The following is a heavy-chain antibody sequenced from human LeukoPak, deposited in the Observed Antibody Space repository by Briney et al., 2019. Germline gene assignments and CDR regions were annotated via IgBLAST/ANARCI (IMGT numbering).Heavy chain of an antibody. J-gene: IGHJ5*02. D-gene: IGHD2-2*01. V-gene: IGHV1-2*02. CDR1: GYTFTSYG. CDR3: AREDIVVVPAAMMAWFDP. CDR2: INPNSGGT. Sequence: ASVTVSCKASGYTFTSYGISWVRQAPGQGLEWMGWINPNSGGTNYAQKFQGRVTMTRDTSISTAYMELSRLRSDDTAVYYCAREDIVVVPAAMMAWFDPWGQGTLVTVSS.